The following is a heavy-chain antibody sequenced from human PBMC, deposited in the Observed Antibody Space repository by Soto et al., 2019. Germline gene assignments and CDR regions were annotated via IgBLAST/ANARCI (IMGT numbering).Heavy chain of an antibody. D-gene: IGHD6-13*01. CDR3: AIASIAAAGKYFQH. V-gene: IGHV5-10-1*01. J-gene: IGHJ1*01. Sequence: GESVKISCXGSGYSFTSYWISWVRQMPGKGLEWMGRIDPSDSYTNYSPSFQGHVTISADKSISTAYLQWSSLKASDTAMYYCAIASIAAAGKYFQHWGQGTLVTVSS. CDR2: IDPSDSYT. CDR1: GYSFTSYW.